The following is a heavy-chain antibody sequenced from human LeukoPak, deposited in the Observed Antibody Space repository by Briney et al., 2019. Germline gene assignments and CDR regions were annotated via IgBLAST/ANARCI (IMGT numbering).Heavy chain of an antibody. Sequence: GGSLRLSCAASGFTFSSAWMTWVRQAPGKGLEWVGHIKNKTNGGTTDYAAPVKGRFIISRDDSTNTLYLQMNRLRTEDTAVYYCARGFCSSTNCYQGPFDFWGQGTLVTVSS. CDR2: IKNKTNGGTT. CDR3: ARGFCSSTNCYQGPFDF. CDR1: GFTFSSAW. D-gene: IGHD2-2*01. V-gene: IGHV3-15*01. J-gene: IGHJ4*02.